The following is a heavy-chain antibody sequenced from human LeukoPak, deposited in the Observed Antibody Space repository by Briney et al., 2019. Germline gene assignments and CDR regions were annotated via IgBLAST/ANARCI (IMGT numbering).Heavy chain of an antibody. J-gene: IGHJ4*02. D-gene: IGHD3-10*01. CDR1: GFTFSGYG. V-gene: IGHV3-23*01. CDR2: IGSSGNT. CDR3: AKFIVRGMYYFDY. Sequence: GGSLRLSCAASGFTFSGYGMSWVRQAPGKGLEWVSGIGSSGNTWYADSVKGRFTISRDNSKNTLYLQMNSLRAEDTAVYYCAKFIVRGMYYFDYWGQGTLVTVSS.